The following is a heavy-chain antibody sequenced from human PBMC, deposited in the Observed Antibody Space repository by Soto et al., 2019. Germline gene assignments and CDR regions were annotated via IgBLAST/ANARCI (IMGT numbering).Heavy chain of an antibody. Sequence: GGSLRLSCAASGFTFSSYAMSWVRQAPGKGLEWVSAISGSGDSTYYADSVKGRFTISRDTSKNTLYRQMDSLRAEDTALYYCAKSYSSNWYDYFDYWGQGTRVTV. V-gene: IGHV3-23*01. CDR2: ISGSGDST. CDR1: GFTFSSYA. D-gene: IGHD6-13*01. J-gene: IGHJ4*02. CDR3: AKSYSSNWYDYFDY.